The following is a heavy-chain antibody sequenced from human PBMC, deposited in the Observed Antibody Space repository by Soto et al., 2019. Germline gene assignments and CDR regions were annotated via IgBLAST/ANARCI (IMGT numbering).Heavy chain of an antibody. V-gene: IGHV3-74*01. CDR1: GFTFRSYW. J-gene: IGHJ5*02. CDR3: SRSLNA. CDR2: INGDGSGT. Sequence: EVQLVESGGDLVQPGGSLRLSCAASGFTFRSYWMHWVRQAPGEGLVWVSRINGDGSGTSYADFVEGRFTIYRDNAKNSLYLQMSSLTAEDSALYYCSRSLNAWGQGTLVTVSS.